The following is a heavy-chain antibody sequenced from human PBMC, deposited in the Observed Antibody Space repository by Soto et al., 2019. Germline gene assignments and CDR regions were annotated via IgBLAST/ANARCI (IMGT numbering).Heavy chain of an antibody. D-gene: IGHD1-26*01. CDR2: ISAYNGNT. J-gene: IGHJ4*02. Sequence: QVQLVQSGAEVKKPGASVKVSCKASGYTFTSYGISWVRQAPGQGLEWMGWISAYNGNTNYAQKLQGRVTMTTDTSTGTANMELRSLRSDDTAVYYCARYLIVGATPPYYFDYWGQGTLVTVSS. V-gene: IGHV1-18*01. CDR1: GYTFTSYG. CDR3: ARYLIVGATPPYYFDY.